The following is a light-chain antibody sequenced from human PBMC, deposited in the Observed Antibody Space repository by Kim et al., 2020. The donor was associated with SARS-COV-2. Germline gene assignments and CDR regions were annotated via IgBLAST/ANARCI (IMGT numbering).Light chain of an antibody. J-gene: IGKJ3*01. V-gene: IGKV2-30*01. CDR3: MQGTHWPFT. Sequence: QPASISFRSSQSLGYSDGNIYLNWFHQRPGQSPRRLIYKVSKRDSGVPDRFSGSGSGTDFTLQISRVEAEDVGVYYCMQGTHWPFTFGPGTKVDIK. CDR2: KVS. CDR1: QSLGYSDGNIY.